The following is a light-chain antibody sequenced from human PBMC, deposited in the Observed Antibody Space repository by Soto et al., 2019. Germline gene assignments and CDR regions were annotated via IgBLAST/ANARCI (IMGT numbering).Light chain of an antibody. CDR3: QQYTNWPPIT. CDR2: GAS. V-gene: IGKV3-15*01. CDR1: QSISSSY. J-gene: IGKJ1*01. Sequence: VLTQSPSTLSLSPGHRSTFPCRASQSISSSYLAWYQQKPGQAPRLXLYGASTRATGVPARLSGSGSGTDFTLTISSLQSEDFAVYYCQQYTNWPPITFGQGTKVDIK.